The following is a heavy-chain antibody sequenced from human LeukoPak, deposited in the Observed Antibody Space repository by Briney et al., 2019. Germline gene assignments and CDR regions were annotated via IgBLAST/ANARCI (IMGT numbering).Heavy chain of an antibody. J-gene: IGHJ4*02. CDR3: ARGASDYDILTGYIPAPFDY. V-gene: IGHV4-39*07. CDR2: IYYSGST. D-gene: IGHD3-9*01. CDR1: GGSISGSSYY. Sequence: SETLSLTCTVSGGSISGSSYYWGWIRQPPGKGLEWIGSIYYSGSTYYNPSLRSRVTISVDTSKNQFSLKLNSVTAADTAVYYCARGASDYDILTGYIPAPFDYWGQGTLVTVSS.